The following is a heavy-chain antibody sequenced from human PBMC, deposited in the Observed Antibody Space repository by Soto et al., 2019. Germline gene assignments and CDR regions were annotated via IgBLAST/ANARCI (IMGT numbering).Heavy chain of an antibody. CDR2: IRNQSYQETK. CDR3: RGAESPDTPCLSLV. J-gene: IGHJ2*01. Sequence: GPRRVPSTDPAFSLDDPAAPWVRQAPGKGLEWVGLIRNQSYQETKEYAGAVKGRLTISRDTSNGIAYLHMTSLTIKDSAVYYYRGAESPDTPCLSLVRGRGSPVNVSS. V-gene: IGHV3-49*04. D-gene: IGHD3-16*01. CDR1: AFSLDDPA.